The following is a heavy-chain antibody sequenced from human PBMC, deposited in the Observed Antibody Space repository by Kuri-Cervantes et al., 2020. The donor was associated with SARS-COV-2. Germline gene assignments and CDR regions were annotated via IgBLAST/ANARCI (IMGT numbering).Heavy chain of an antibody. D-gene: IGHD3-3*01. CDR1: GFTFSDYY. Sequence: GESLKISCAASGFTFSDYYMSWIRQAPGKGLEWVSYISSSSSYIYYADSVKGRFTISRDNAKNSLYLQMNSLRAEDAAVYYCARDSRVAFYDFWSGYPYYSGLDVWGQGTTVTVSS. J-gene: IGHJ6*02. CDR2: ISSSSSYI. V-gene: IGHV3-11*05. CDR3: ARDSRVAFYDFWSGYPYYSGLDV.